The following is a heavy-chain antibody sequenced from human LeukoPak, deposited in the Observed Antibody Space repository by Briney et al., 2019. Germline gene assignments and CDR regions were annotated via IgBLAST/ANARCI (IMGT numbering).Heavy chain of an antibody. V-gene: IGHV3-7*01. CDR2: INRDGSQI. D-gene: IGHD3-9*01. J-gene: IGHJ4*02. CDR3: ARGGLTAGFDF. Sequence: GGPLRLSCAASGFTLSTSWMTWVRQAPGKGLEWVTNINRDGSQIDYLDSVKGRFTISRDSANNALYLQMNSLRAEDTAVYYCARGGLTAGFDFWGQGTLVTVSS. CDR1: GFTLSTSW.